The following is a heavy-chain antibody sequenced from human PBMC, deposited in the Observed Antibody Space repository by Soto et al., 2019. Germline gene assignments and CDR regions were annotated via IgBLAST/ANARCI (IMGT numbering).Heavy chain of an antibody. J-gene: IGHJ5*02. CDR1: GVSMSSYY. CDR2: IYYSGST. D-gene: IGHD6-13*01. Sequence: SETLCLTCPVSGVSMSSYYWTWIRTPPGKGLEWIGFIYYSGSTNYNPSLRSRVTITVDTSKNQFSLKLSSVTAADTAVYYCARVAAAAGSKWFDPWGQGTLVNVSS. V-gene: IGHV4-59*01. CDR3: ARVAAAAGSKWFDP.